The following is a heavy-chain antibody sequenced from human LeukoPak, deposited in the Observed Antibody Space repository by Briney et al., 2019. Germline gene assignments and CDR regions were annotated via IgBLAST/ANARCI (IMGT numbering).Heavy chain of an antibody. Sequence: PGGSLRLSCAASGFTVSSNYMSRVRQAPGKGLEWVSVIYSGGSTYYADSVKGRFTISRDNSKNTLYLQMNSLRAEDTAVYYCARDPLRRIYYYMDVWGKGTTVTVSS. CDR1: GFTVSSNY. D-gene: IGHD4-17*01. CDR2: IYSGGST. CDR3: ARDPLRRIYYYMDV. J-gene: IGHJ6*03. V-gene: IGHV3-66*02.